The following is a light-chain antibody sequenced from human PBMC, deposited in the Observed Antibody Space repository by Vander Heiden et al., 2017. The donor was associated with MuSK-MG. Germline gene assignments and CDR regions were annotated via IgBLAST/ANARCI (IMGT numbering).Light chain of an antibody. V-gene: IGLV2-14*01. CDR3: SSYTTSNTLV. Sequence: QSALTQPASVSGSPGQSITISCTGTSSDVGAYNFVSWYQQHPGKAPKLMIFDVSTRPSGVSHRFSGSKSGNTASLTISGLQAEDEADYYCSSYTTSNTLVFGGGTKLTVL. J-gene: IGLJ2*01. CDR2: DVS. CDR1: SSDVGAYNF.